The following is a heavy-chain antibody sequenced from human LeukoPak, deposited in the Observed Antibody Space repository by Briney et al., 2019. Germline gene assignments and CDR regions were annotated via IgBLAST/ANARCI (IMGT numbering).Heavy chain of an antibody. D-gene: IGHD2-21*02. CDR2: INHSGST. CDR3: ARLDEGVVVTAIRSDY. J-gene: IGHJ4*02. Sequence: SETLSLTCAVYGGSFSGYYWSWLRQPPGKGLEWIGEINHSGSTNYNPSLKSRVTISVDTSKNQFSLKLSSVTAADTAVYYCARLDEGVVVTAIRSDYWGQGTLVTVSS. V-gene: IGHV4-34*01. CDR1: GGSFSGYY.